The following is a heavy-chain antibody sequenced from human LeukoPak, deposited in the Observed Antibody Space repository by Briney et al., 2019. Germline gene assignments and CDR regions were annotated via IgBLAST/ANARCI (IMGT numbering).Heavy chain of an antibody. CDR2: ISGSGGST. CDR1: GFTFSSYA. CDR3: ARGPYYDFWSGYSAETH. V-gene: IGHV3-23*01. D-gene: IGHD3-3*01. J-gene: IGHJ4*02. Sequence: GGSLRLSCAASGFTFSSYAMSWVRQAPGKGLEWVSAISGSGGSTYYADSVKGRFTISRDNSKNTLYLQMDSLRGEDTAVYYCARGPYYDFWSGYSAETHWGQGTLVTVSS.